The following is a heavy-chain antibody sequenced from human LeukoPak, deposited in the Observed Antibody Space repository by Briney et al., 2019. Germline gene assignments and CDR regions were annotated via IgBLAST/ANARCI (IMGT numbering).Heavy chain of an antibody. J-gene: IGHJ1*01. CDR3: ARHSKYYYDSSGSYVGYFQH. CDR1: GGSISVYY. D-gene: IGHD3-22*01. CDR2: IYYSGST. Sequence: PSETLSLTCTVSGGSISVYYWSWIRHPPGKGLEWIVYIYYSGSTNYNPSLKSRVTISVDTSKNQFSLKLSSVTAADTAVYYCARHSKYYYDSSGSYVGYFQHWGQGTLVTVSS. V-gene: IGHV4-59*08.